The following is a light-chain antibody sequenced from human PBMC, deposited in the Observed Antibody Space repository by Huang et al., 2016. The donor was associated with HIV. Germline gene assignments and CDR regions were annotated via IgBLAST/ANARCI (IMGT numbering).Light chain of an antibody. Sequence: DLVLTQSPDPLAVSLGERATITCKSSQNVLDRSNNKNSLAWYQQKVGQPPKLLVHWASTREPVVPDRFSGSGSGTHFTLTINNRQAEDVAVYHCQQYFHTPGITFGQGTRLEIK. CDR2: WAS. J-gene: IGKJ5*01. CDR3: QQYFHTPGIT. V-gene: IGKV4-1*01. CDR1: QNVLDRSNNKNS.